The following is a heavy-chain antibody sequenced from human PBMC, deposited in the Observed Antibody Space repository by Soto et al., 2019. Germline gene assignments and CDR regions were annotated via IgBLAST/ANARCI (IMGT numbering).Heavy chain of an antibody. D-gene: IGHD4-17*01. CDR1: GFTFNSFA. J-gene: IGHJ3*01. V-gene: IGHV3-23*01. CDR2: ISGSGGVP. Sequence: VQLLESGGGLVQPGGSLRLSCVGSGFTFNSFAMSWVRQAPGKGLEWVSGISGSGGVPYSADSVKGRFTTSRDNSKNTLFLQMNSLTAEDSAVYYCARPYGGKIGDAPDLWGPGTRVTVSS. CDR3: ARPYGGKIGDAPDL.